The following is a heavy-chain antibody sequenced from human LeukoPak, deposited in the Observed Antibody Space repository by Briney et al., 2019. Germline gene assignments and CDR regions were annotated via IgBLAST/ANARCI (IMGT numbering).Heavy chain of an antibody. J-gene: IGHJ5*02. CDR1: GGSISSSNR. V-gene: IGHV4-4*02. CDR2: IYHSGST. Sequence: SGTLSLTCAVSGGSISSSNRWSWVRQPPGKGLEWIGEIYHSGSTNYNPSLKSRVTISVDKSKNQFSLKLSSVTAADTAVYYCARNPVSYYDGSWFDPWGQGTLVTASS. D-gene: IGHD3-3*01. CDR3: ARNPVSYYDGSWFDP.